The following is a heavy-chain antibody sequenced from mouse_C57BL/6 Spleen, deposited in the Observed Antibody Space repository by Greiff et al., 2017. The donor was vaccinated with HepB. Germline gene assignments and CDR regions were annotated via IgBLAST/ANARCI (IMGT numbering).Heavy chain of an antibody. J-gene: IGHJ3*01. D-gene: IGHD2-4*01. CDR3: TPLDYYDYADEGFAY. CDR2: IRNKANNHAT. V-gene: IGHV6-6*01. Sequence: EVKVVDSGGGLVQPGGSMKLSCAASGFTFSDAWMDWVRQSPEKGLEWVAEIRNKANNHATYYAESVKGRFTISRDDSKSSVYLQMNSLRAEDTGIYYCTPLDYYDYADEGFAYWGQGTLVTVSA. CDR1: GFTFSDAW.